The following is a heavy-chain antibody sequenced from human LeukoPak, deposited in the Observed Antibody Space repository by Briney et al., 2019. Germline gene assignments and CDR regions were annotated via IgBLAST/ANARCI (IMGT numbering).Heavy chain of an antibody. CDR3: ARGYRLGLL. V-gene: IGHV1-8*01. CDR1: GYTFTSYD. J-gene: IGHJ3*01. CDR2: MNPNSGNT. D-gene: IGHD1-7*01. Sequence: ASVKVSCKASGYTFTSYDINWVRQAPGQGLEWMGLMNPNSGNTGYAQKFQGRVTITRNTSISTAYMELSSLRSEATAVYYCARGYRLGLLWGKGTMVTVSS.